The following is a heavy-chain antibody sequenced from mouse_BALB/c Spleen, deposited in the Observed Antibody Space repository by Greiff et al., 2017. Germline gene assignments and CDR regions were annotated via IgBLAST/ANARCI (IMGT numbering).Heavy chain of an antibody. J-gene: IGHJ4*01. Sequence: QVQLQRPGAELVKPGASVKLSCKASGYTFTSYWMHWVKQRPGQGLEWIGEIDPSDSYTNYNQKFKGKATLTVDKSSSTAYMQLSSLTSEDSAVYYCARPYDYDVDAMDYWGQGTSVTVSS. CDR2: IDPSDSYT. CDR1: GYTFTSYW. CDR3: ARPYDYDVDAMDY. V-gene: IGHV1-69*02. D-gene: IGHD2-4*01.